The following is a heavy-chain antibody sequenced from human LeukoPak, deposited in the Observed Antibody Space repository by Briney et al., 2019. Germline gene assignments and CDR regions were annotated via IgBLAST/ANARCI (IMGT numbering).Heavy chain of an antibody. D-gene: IGHD6-13*01. J-gene: IGHJ4*02. CDR2: IKQDGSEK. CDR1: EFIFSGYW. Sequence: GGSLRLSCAASEFIFSGYWMNWVRQAPGKGLEWVANIKQDGSEKQYVDSVKGRFTISRDNAKNSLYLQMNSLRAEDTAVYYCARTANFAAGYYIDYWGQGTLVTVSS. V-gene: IGHV3-7*01. CDR3: ARTANFAAGYYIDY.